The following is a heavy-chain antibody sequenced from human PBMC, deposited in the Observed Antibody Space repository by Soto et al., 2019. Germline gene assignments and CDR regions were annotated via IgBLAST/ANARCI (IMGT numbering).Heavy chain of an antibody. J-gene: IGHJ4*02. Sequence: QVLMVQSGAEVKEPGSSVRVSCKVSGSTFANFAFSWVRQAPGQGPEWMGGIVVTSHTANYAQKFRDRVTITAYTSTDTLYLQLRSLRFDDTAVYYCARAIKRWDVHYYFDYWGQGTLVTVSS. D-gene: IGHD1-26*01. V-gene: IGHV1-69*06. CDR1: GSTFANFA. CDR3: ARAIKRWDVHYYFDY. CDR2: IVVTSHTA.